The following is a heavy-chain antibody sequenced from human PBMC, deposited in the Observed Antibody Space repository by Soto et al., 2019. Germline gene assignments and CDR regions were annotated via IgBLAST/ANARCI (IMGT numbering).Heavy chain of an antibody. CDR1: VGTFSSNS. CDR3: ARQTVTTFVAFET. Sequence: SVKVSCKSSVGTFSSNSSSCVRQAPGQGLEWMGGIIPIFGTANYAQKFQGRVTITADESTSTAYMELSSLRSEDTAVYYCARQTVTTFVAFETWGHGTMVTVAS. J-gene: IGHJ3*02. CDR2: IIPIFGTA. D-gene: IGHD4-17*01. V-gene: IGHV1-69*13.